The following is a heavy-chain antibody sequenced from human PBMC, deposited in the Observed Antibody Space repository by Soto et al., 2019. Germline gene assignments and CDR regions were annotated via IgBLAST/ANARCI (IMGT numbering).Heavy chain of an antibody. Sequence: SETLSLTCSVSGGSISSGYYYWSWIRQQPGKGLEWIGYIYYSGSFDYSGSTYYNPSLKSRAIISLDTSKNQFSLRLSSVTPADTAVYYCARARFCTSTSCYHYFDFWGQGTRVTVSS. J-gene: IGHJ4*02. V-gene: IGHV4-31*03. CDR1: GGSISSGYYY. CDR2: IYYSGSFDYSGST. D-gene: IGHD2-2*01. CDR3: ARARFCTSTSCYHYFDF.